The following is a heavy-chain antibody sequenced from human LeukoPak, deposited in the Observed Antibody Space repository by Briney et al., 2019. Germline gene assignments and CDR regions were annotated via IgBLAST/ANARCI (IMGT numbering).Heavy chain of an antibody. CDR3: ARALFYDSSGYDAFDI. CDR1: GYTFTSYG. V-gene: IGHV1-69*13. J-gene: IGHJ3*02. CDR2: IIPIFGTA. D-gene: IGHD3-22*01. Sequence: GASVKVSCKASGYTFTSYGISWVRQAPGQGLEWMGGIIPIFGTANYAQKFQGRVTITADESTSTAYMELSSLRSEDTAVYYCARALFYDSSGYDAFDIWGQGTMVTVSS.